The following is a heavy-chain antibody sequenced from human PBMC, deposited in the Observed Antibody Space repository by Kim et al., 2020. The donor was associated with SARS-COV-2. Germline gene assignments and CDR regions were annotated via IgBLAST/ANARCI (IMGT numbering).Heavy chain of an antibody. CDR3: AKPMPGIAVAGPFDY. J-gene: IGHJ4*02. CDR2: ISYDGSNK. V-gene: IGHV3-30*18. Sequence: GGSLRLSCAASGFTFSSYGMHWVRQAPGKGLEWVAVISYDGSNKYYADSVKGRFTISRDNSKNTLYLQMNSLRAEDTAVYYCAKPMPGIAVAGPFDYWGQGTLVTVSS. D-gene: IGHD6-19*01. CDR1: GFTFSSYG.